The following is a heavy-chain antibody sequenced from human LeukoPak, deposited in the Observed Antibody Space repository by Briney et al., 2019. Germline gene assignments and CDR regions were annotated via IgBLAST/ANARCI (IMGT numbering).Heavy chain of an antibody. J-gene: IGHJ5*02. CDR2: ISAYNGNT. Sequence: GASVKVSCKASGYTFTSYGIIWVRQAPGQGLEWMGYISAYNGNTNYAQKLQGRVTMTRDMFTSTDYMELTSLTSDDTAVYYCARDNSVGETAWWFDPWGQGTLVTVSS. D-gene: IGHD1-26*01. CDR3: ARDNSVGETAWWFDP. CDR1: GYTFTSYG. V-gene: IGHV1-18*01.